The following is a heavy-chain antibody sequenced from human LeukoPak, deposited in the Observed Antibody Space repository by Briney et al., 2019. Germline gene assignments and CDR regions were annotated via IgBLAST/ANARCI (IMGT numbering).Heavy chain of an antibody. CDR3: ARQTRGSGSYYNFDY. J-gene: IGHJ4*02. V-gene: IGHV4-59*08. Sequence: SETLSLTCTVSGGSIRSDFWSWIRQPPGKGLEWIAYIYYSGITNYNPSLKSRVTISVDTSKNQFSLKLSSVTAADTAVYYCARQTRGSGSYYNFDYWGQGTLVTVSS. CDR1: GGSIRSDF. D-gene: IGHD3-10*01. CDR2: IYYSGIT.